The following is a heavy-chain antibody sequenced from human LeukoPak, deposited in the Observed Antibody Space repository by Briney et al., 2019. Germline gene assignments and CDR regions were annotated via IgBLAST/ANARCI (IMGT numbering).Heavy chain of an antibody. D-gene: IGHD5-18*01. CDR3: ARDXXXSGDTAMVXY. J-gene: IGHJ4*02. Sequence: ETLSLTCTVSGGSISGYYWSWIRQPPGKGLEWVSVIYSGGSTXXADSVKGRFTISRDNSKNTLYLQMNSLRAEDTAVYYCARDXXXSGDTAMVXYWGQGTLVTVSS. CDR1: GGSISGYY. V-gene: IGHV3-66*01. CDR2: IYSGGST.